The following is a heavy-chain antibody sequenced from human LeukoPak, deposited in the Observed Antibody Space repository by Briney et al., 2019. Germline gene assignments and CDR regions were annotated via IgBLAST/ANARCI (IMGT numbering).Heavy chain of an antibody. CDR2: INPNSGGT. J-gene: IGHJ4*02. Sequence: ASVKVSCKASGYSFTGYYMHWVRHAPGQGLEWMGWINPNSGGTNYAQKFQGRVTMTRDTSISTAYMELSRLRSDNTGVYCCAFHTRYWSSSSCSDYWLQGTRVTVFS. V-gene: IGHV1-2*02. D-gene: IGHD2-2*01. CDR3: AFHTRYWSSSSCSDY. CDR1: GYSFTGYY.